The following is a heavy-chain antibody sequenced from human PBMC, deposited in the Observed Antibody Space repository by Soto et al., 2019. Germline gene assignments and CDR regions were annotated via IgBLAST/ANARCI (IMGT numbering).Heavy chain of an antibody. Sequence: GGSLRLSCAASGFTFSSYAMHWVRQAPGKGLEWVAVISYDGSNKYYADSVKGRFTISRDNSKNTLYLQMNSLRAEDTAVYYCGDPDYWGQGTLVTVSS. CDR1: GFTFSSYA. J-gene: IGHJ4*02. CDR2: ISYDGSNK. V-gene: IGHV3-30-3*01. CDR3: GDPDY.